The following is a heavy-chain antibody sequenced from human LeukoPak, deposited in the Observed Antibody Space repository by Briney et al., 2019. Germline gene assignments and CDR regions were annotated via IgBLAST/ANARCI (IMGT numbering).Heavy chain of an antibody. D-gene: IGHD4-17*01. V-gene: IGHV4-59*11. CDR3: ARDLVTVTKGFDI. CDR1: AVSFSSHY. Sequence: SETLSLTCAVSAVSFSSHYWTWIRQPPGKGLEWIGYISYIGSTNYNPSLKSRVTISIDTSKNQFSLKLSSVTAADTAVYYCARDLVTVTKGFDIWGQGTM. CDR2: ISYIGST. J-gene: IGHJ3*02.